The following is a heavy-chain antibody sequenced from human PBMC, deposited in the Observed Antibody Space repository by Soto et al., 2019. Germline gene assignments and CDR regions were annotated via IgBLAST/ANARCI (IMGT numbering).Heavy chain of an antibody. Sequence: QVQLVQSGAEVQKPGASVKVSCKSSGYTFPNYPMHWVRQAPGQRLVWMGWINVGSGNTKYAQRYKGRVTISRDTAASTAYMELSSLRAEDTAIYYCAGSGATVAAAGTENWSIDRWGRGTLVTGSS. CDR2: INVGSGNT. CDR3: AGSGATVAAAGTENWSIDR. J-gene: IGHJ2*01. V-gene: IGHV1-3*01. D-gene: IGHD6-13*01. CDR1: GYTFPNYP.